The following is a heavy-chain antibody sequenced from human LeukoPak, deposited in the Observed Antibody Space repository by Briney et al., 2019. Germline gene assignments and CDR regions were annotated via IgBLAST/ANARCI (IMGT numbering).Heavy chain of an antibody. D-gene: IGHD6-13*01. J-gene: IGHJ4*02. CDR2: IKQDGSEK. V-gene: IGHV3-7*01. CDR3: ARDSAGHFDY. Sequence: GGSLRLSCLTSGFTFSSYWMSWVRQAPGKGLEWVANIKQDGSEKYYVDSVKGRFTISRDNAKNSLYLQMNSLRAEDTAVYYCARDSAGHFDYWGQGTLVTVSS. CDR1: GFTFSSYW.